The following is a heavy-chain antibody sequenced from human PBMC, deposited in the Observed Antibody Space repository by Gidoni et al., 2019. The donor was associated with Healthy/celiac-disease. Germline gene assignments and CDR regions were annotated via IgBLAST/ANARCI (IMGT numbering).Heavy chain of an antibody. D-gene: IGHD6-13*01. CDR2: LYTSWST. CDR3: ARERYSSSGGKYYYYGMDL. CDR1: GGAISSGSYY. Sequence: QVQQQESGPGLVKPYQTVSLPCPLSGGAISSGSYYWSCIRQPAGKGMAWIGRLYTSWSTNYTPSLKSRVTISVDPSKYQFSLMLSSVTAADTAVYYCARERYSSSGGKYYYYGMDLWGQGTTVTVSS. V-gene: IGHV4-61*02. J-gene: IGHJ6*02.